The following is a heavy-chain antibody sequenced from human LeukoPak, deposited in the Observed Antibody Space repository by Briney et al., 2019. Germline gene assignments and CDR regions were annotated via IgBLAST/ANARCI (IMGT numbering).Heavy chain of an antibody. CDR2: ISWNSGSI. CDR1: GFTFDDYA. J-gene: IGHJ6*02. D-gene: IGHD3-3*01. Sequence: QTGRSLRLSCAASGFTFDDYAMHWVRQGPGKGLEWVSGISWNSGSIDYADSVKGRFIISRDNAKNSLDLQMNSLRGEDTASYYCAKGQYYDFWRGGMDVWGQGTTVTVSS. CDR3: AKGQYYDFWRGGMDV. V-gene: IGHV3-9*01.